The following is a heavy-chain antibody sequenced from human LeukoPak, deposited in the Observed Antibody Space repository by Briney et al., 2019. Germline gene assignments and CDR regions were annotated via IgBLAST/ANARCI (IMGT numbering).Heavy chain of an antibody. J-gene: IGHJ4*02. V-gene: IGHV4-59*01. CDR2: IYYSGTT. CDR1: GGSISTYY. CDR3: ARGDFWSGYYYFDY. Sequence: PSETLSLTCTVSGGSISTYYWSWIRQPPGKGLEWIGYIYYSGTTNYNPSLKSRVTISVDTSKNQFSLKLSSVTAADTAVYYCARGDFWSGYYYFDYWGRGTLVTVSS. D-gene: IGHD3-3*01.